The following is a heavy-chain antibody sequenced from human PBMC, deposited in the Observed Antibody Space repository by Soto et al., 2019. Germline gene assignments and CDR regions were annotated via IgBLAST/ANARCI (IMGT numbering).Heavy chain of an antibody. Sequence: GSLRLSCAASGFTFSSYSMNWVRQAPGKGLEWVSSISSSSSYIYYADSVKGRFTISRDNAKNSLYLQMNSLRAEDTAVYYCARAPADCSGGSYYFPGYWGQGTLVTVSS. CDR3: ARAPADCSGGSYYFPGY. CDR1: GFTFSSYS. V-gene: IGHV3-21*01. CDR2: ISSSSSYI. J-gene: IGHJ4*02. D-gene: IGHD2-15*01.